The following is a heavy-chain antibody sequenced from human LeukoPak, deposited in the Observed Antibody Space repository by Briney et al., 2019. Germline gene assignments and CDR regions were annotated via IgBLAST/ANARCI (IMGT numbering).Heavy chain of an antibody. V-gene: IGHV1-2*02. CDR1: GYTFTCYY. D-gene: IGHD2-2*01. CDR2: INPNSGGT. Sequence: ASVKVSCKASGYTFTCYYMHWVRQAPGQGLEWMGWINPNSGGTNYAQKFQGRVTMTRDTSISTAYMELSRLRSDDTAVYYCAVDIVVVPAATNPDYWGQGTLVTVSS. CDR3: AVDIVVVPAATNPDY. J-gene: IGHJ4*02.